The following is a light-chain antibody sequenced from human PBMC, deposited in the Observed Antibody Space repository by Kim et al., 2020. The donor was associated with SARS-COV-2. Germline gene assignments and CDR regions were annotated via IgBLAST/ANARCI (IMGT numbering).Light chain of an antibody. Sequence: AVGQTVRITCQGDSLRSYYGSWYQQKPGQAPVRVIYGKNNRPSGIPDRFSGSSAGNTASLTITGAQAEDEADYNCNSRDSSGNHVVFGGGTQLTVL. CDR2: GKN. CDR3: NSRDSSGNHVV. CDR1: SLRSYY. J-gene: IGLJ2*01. V-gene: IGLV3-19*01.